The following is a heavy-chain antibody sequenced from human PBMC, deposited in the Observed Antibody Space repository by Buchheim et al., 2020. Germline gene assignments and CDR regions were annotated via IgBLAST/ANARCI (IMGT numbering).Heavy chain of an antibody. J-gene: IGHJ6*03. CDR1: GGSISSSSYY. Sequence: QLQLQESGPGLVKPSETLSLTCTVSGGSISSSSYYWGWIRQPPGKGLEWIGSIYYSGSTYYNPSLKSRVTISVDTSKNPFSLKLSSVTAADTAVYYCARQVPGITGTHYYYYYMDVWGKGTT. D-gene: IGHD1/OR15-1a*01. V-gene: IGHV4-39*01. CDR3: ARQVPGITGTHYYYYYMDV. CDR2: IYYSGST.